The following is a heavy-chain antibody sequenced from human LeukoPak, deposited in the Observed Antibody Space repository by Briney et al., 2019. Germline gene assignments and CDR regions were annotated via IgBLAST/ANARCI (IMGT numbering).Heavy chain of an antibody. D-gene: IGHD3-10*01. CDR3: ASDRPYYCGSGSYPY. J-gene: IGHJ4*02. CDR2: IKQDGSEK. CDR1: GFTFSSYC. V-gene: IGHV3-7*01. Sequence: GGSLRLSCAASGFTFSSYCMSWVRQAPGKGLEWVANIKQDGSEKYYVDSVKGRFTISRDNAKNSLYLQMNRLRAADTAVYYCASDRPYYCGSGSYPYWGQGTLVTVSS.